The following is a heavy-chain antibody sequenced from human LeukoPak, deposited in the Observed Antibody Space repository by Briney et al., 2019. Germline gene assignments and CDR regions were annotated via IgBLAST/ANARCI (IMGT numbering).Heavy chain of an antibody. CDR1: GFTFSSYA. CDR2: ISGSGGST. J-gene: IGHJ4*02. CDR3: TRSGYRHPYHFDS. Sequence: SGGSLRLSCAASGFTFSSYAMSWVRQAPGKGLEWVSAISGSGGSTYYADSVKGRFTISRDNSKNTLSLQMNNLRAEDTAIYYCTRSGYRHPYHFDSWGQGTLVTVSS. D-gene: IGHD3-22*01. V-gene: IGHV3-23*01.